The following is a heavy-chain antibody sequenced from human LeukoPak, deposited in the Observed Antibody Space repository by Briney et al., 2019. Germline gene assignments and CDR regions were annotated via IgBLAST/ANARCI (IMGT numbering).Heavy chain of an antibody. V-gene: IGHV3-30-3*01. CDR3: ARDLNYYDSSGYSLGALDI. D-gene: IGHD3-22*01. CDR2: ISYDGSNK. CDR1: GFTFSSYA. J-gene: IGHJ3*02. Sequence: GRSLRLSCAASGFTFSSYAMHWVRQAPGKGLEWVAVISYDGSNKYYADSVKGRFTISRDNSKNTLYLQMNSLRAEDTAVYYCARDLNYYDSSGYSLGALDIWGQGTMVTVSS.